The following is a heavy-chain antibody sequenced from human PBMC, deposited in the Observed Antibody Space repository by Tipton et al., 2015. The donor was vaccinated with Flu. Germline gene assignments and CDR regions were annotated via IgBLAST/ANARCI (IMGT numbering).Heavy chain of an antibody. CDR1: GFTFSRYA. D-gene: IGHD6-19*01. V-gene: IGHV3-23*04. Sequence: VQLVQSGGGVVQPGMSLRLSCAASGFTFSRYAMSWVRQAPGKGLEWVSAVSGGGATTYFAESVKGRFTISRDNFKNTLYLQMNSVRAEDTAVYYCAKVIPELVAGLDYWGQGTLVTVSS. J-gene: IGHJ4*02. CDR3: AKVIPELVAGLDY. CDR2: VSGGGATT.